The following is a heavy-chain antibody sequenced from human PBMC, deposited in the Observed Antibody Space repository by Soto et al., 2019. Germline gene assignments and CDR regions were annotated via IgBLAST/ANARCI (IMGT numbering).Heavy chain of an antibody. CDR1: GDSIPTGAFY. Sequence: VQLEESDPGLPKPSQTLPLTCTVSGDSIPTGAFYWNWIRLQSRKDPGWIGSIFYAGDAYYNPCLRSRVEISLDGSQNQFSLNLESVAAADTAVYYCAREGDYRTWFEPWGPGTLVTVSS. J-gene: IGHJ5*02. CDR2: IFYAGDA. D-gene: IGHD4-17*01. V-gene: IGHV4-31*03. CDR3: AREGDYRTWFEP.